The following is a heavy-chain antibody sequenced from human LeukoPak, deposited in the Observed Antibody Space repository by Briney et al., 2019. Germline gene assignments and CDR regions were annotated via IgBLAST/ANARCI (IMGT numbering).Heavy chain of an antibody. Sequence: ASETLSLTCTVSGGSISSHFWTWIRQAPGKRLEWLGYVSKSGSTNYNPSLQSRITILLDTSKNQFSLILTSVTAADTAVYFCARDDYGVFDAFDVWGQGTVVTVSS. CDR3: ARDDYGVFDAFDV. V-gene: IGHV4-4*08. J-gene: IGHJ3*01. D-gene: IGHD3-16*01. CDR2: VSKSGST. CDR1: GGSISSHF.